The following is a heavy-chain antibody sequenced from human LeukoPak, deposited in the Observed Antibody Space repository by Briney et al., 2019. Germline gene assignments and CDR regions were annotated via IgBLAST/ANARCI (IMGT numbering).Heavy chain of an antibody. CDR2: ISAYNGNT. V-gene: IGHV1-18*04. D-gene: IGHD5-12*01. J-gene: IGHJ4*02. CDR3: ARARGPSGYAVFFDY. Sequence: ASVKVSCKASGYTFTSYGISWVRQAPGQGLEWMGWISAYNGNTNYAQKLQGRVIMTTDTSTSTAYMELRSLRSDDTAVYYCARARGPSGYAVFFDYWGQGTLVTVSS. CDR1: GYTFTSYG.